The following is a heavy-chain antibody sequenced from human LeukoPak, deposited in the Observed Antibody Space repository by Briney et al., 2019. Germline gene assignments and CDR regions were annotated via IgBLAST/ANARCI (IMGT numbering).Heavy chain of an antibody. CDR1: GGSFSSYY. Sequence: PSETLSLTCAVYGGSFSSYYWSWIRQPPGKGLEWIGYIYYSGSTDYNPSLKSRVTISVDTSKNQFSLKLSSVTAADTAVYYCARGSAYYDSSGFHLYYYYYMDVWGKGTTVTVSS. J-gene: IGHJ6*03. CDR3: ARGSAYYDSSGFHLYYYYYMDV. D-gene: IGHD3-22*01. V-gene: IGHV4-59*01. CDR2: IYYSGST.